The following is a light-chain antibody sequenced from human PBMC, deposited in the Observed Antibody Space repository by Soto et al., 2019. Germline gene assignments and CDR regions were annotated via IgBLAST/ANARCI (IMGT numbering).Light chain of an antibody. J-gene: IGKJ3*01. Sequence: DIQMTQSPPSLSASVGDGVTITCRASQDISNYLAWYQQRPGKVPRLLIYAASTLQSGVPSRFSGSGSGTDFTLTISSLLPEDAATYYCQNLDSAAFTFGPGTKVDIK. CDR1: QDISNY. CDR3: QNLDSAAFT. V-gene: IGKV1-27*01. CDR2: AAS.